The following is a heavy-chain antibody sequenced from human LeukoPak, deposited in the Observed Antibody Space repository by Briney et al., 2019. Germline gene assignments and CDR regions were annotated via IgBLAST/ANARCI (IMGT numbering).Heavy chain of an antibody. CDR3: ARDWAWGGFDH. V-gene: IGHV3-74*01. D-gene: IGHD3-16*01. CDR2: INPDGSTT. CDR1: GFTFSRYW. Sequence: GGSLRLSCAASGFTFSRYWIHWVRQAPGKGLEWVSRINPDGSTTTYADSVKGRFTVSRDNARNTLYLQMDSLRVDDTAVYYCARDWAWGGFDHWGQGTLVTVSS. J-gene: IGHJ4*02.